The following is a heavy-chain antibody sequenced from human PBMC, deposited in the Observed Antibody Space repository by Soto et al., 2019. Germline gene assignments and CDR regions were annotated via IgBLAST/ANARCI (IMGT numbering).Heavy chain of an antibody. CDR3: VHRDLEYSSSSPFDY. Sequence: SGPTLVNPTQTLTLTCTFSGFSLSTSGVGVGWIRQPPGKALEWLALIYWDDDKRYSPSLESRLIITKDTSKNQVVLTMTNMDPVDTATYYCVHRDLEYSSSSPFDYWGQGALVTVS. V-gene: IGHV2-5*02. CDR2: IYWDDDK. CDR1: GFSLSTSGVG. J-gene: IGHJ4*02. D-gene: IGHD6-6*01.